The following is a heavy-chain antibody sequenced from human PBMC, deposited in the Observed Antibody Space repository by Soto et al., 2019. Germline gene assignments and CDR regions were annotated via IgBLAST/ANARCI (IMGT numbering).Heavy chain of an antibody. J-gene: IGHJ4*02. CDR1: GYIFTGYY. CDR2: ISPNSGDT. CDR3: ATSRISIAVAGETEYYFDY. D-gene: IGHD6-19*01. Sequence: VASVKVSCKASGYIFTGYYMHWVRQAPGQGLEWMGWISPNSGDTNYTQKFQGWVTMTRDTSISTAYMELSRLRSDDTAVYYCATSRISIAVAGETEYYFDYWGQGTLVTVSS. V-gene: IGHV1-2*04.